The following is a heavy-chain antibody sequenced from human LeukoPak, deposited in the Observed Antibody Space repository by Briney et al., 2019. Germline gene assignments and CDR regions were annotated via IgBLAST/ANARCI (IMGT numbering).Heavy chain of an antibody. CDR2: IGGSDGST. D-gene: IGHD3-10*01. V-gene: IGHV3-23*01. J-gene: IGHJ5*02. CDR3: AKITMVQDFFDP. CDR1: GFTFSNYA. Sequence: GGSLRLSCAASGFTFSNYAMNWVRQAPGKGLEWGSAIGGSDGSTYYADSVKGRFTISIDSTKNTLYLQMNSLRAEDTAIYYCAKITMVQDFFDPWGQGTLVTVSS.